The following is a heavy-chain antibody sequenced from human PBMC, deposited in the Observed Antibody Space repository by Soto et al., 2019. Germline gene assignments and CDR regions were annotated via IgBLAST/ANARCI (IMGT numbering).Heavy chain of an antibody. Sequence: HEHLVQSGAEVKRPGASLKVSCKASGYSFTGYYIHWVRQAPGQGLEWMGWINPDSGATNYAQNYQGRVNLTSDKSISTASMDLTSLTSDDTDVYYCARGDYGTGGYPFPYFDYWGQGTLVLVSS. CDR3: ARGDYGTGGYPFPYFDY. CDR1: GYSFTGYY. CDR2: INPDSGAT. V-gene: IGHV1-2*02. D-gene: IGHD2-8*02. J-gene: IGHJ4*02.